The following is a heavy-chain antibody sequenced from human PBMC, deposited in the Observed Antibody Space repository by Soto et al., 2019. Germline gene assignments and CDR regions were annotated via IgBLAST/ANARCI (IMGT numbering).Heavy chain of an antibody. D-gene: IGHD3-10*01. CDR2: ISSGGTTM. CDR1: GFTFSSYS. CDR3: AGDPYYYGSAF. V-gene: IGHV3-21*05. J-gene: IGHJ4*02. Sequence: EVQLVESGGGLVKPGGSLRLSCAASGFTFSSYSMNWVRQAPGKGLEWVSKISSGGTTMYYADSVKGRFTVSRDNAQNSLYLQMNGLRAEDTAVYYCAGDPYYYGSAFWGQGTLVTVSS.